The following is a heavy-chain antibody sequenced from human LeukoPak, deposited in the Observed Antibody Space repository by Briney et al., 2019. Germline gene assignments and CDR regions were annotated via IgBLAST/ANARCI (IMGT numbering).Heavy chain of an antibody. J-gene: IGHJ4*02. CDR2: IGLDGAQK. CDR1: GFTFSSHS. Sequence: GGSLRLSCAASGFTFSSHSIGWVRQAPGKGLECVATIGLDGAQKDFVDSVKGRFTLSRDNAKNSLFLEMNRLRAEDTAVYYCARCRGLQSEFDCWGQGTLVTVSS. CDR3: ARCRGLQSEFDC. D-gene: IGHD5-24*01. V-gene: IGHV3-7*01.